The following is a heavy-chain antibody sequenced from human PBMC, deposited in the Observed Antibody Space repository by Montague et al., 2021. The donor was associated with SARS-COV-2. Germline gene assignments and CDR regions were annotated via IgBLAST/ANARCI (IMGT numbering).Heavy chain of an antibody. J-gene: IGHJ6*03. CDR2: INHGGST. Sequence: SETLSLTCDVHGTSFSGYYWNWIRQPPGKGLEWIGEINHGGSTKYSPSLKSRLTISADTSKNQFSLKLTSVAAADTAVYYCARLRDGVVPSPILGVGPYYSYYYMDVWGRGTTVTVS. CDR3: ARLRDGVVPSPILGVGPYYSYYYMDV. D-gene: IGHD3-10*01. CDR1: GTSFSGYY. V-gene: IGHV4-34*01.